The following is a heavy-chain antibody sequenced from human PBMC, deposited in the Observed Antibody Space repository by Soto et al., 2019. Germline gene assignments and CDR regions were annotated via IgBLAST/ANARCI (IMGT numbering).Heavy chain of an antibody. J-gene: IGHJ4*02. Sequence: EVQLLESGGGLVQPGGSLRLSCAASGFTFSSYAMSWVRQAPGKGLEWVSTISVIGGSTYYADSVEGRFTISRDNSKKTLYRQMNRLRAEDTAVYYCAKDRGSSTNWDYYFDYWGQGTLVTVSS. V-gene: IGHV3-23*01. D-gene: IGHD2-2*01. CDR3: AKDRGSSTNWDYYFDY. CDR2: ISVIGGST. CDR1: GFTFSSYA.